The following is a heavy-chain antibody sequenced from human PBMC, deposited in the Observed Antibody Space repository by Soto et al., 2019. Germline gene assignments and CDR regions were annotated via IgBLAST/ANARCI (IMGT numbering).Heavy chain of an antibody. V-gene: IGHV3-74*01. CDR2: IKTDGTYA. D-gene: IGHD3-22*01. CDR1: GFTFSTYW. Sequence: EVQLVESGGDLVQPGGSLRLSCAASGFTFSTYWMHWVRQAPGKGLLWVSRIKTDGTYATYADSVKGRFTISRDNAKNTLYPQMNSLRVEDAAVYYCAAGGSGYYANWGQGTLVTVSS. CDR3: AAGGSGYYAN. J-gene: IGHJ4*02.